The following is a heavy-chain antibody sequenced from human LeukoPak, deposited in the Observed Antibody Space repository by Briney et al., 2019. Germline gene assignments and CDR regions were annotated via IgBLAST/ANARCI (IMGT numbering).Heavy chain of an antibody. CDR1: GFTFSSYA. J-gene: IGHJ2*01. D-gene: IGHD6-19*01. V-gene: IGHV3-23*01. CDR2: ISGSGGST. Sequence: GGSLRLSCAASGFTFSSYAMSWVRQAPGKGLEWVSAISGSGGSTYYADSVKGRFTISRDNSKNTLYLQMNSLRAEDTAVYYCARGYSGWSREVWYFDLWGRGTLVTVSS. CDR3: ARGYSGWSREVWYFDL.